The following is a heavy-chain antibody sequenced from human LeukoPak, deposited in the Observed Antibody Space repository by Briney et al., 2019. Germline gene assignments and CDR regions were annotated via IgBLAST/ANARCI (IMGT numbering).Heavy chain of an antibody. J-gene: IGHJ6*02. V-gene: IGHV1-18*04. CDR1: GYTFTSYG. D-gene: IGHD1-26*01. CDR2: ISAYNGNT. CDR3: ARDPGSYFYYYYGMDV. Sequence: ASVKVSCKASGYTFTSYGISWVRQAPGQGLEWMGWISAYNGNTNYAQKLQGRVTMTTDTSTSTAYMELRSLRSDDTAVYYCARDPGSYFYYYYGMDVWGQGTTVTVSS.